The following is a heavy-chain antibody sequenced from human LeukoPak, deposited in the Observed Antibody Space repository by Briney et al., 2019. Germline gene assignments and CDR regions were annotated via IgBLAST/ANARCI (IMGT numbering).Heavy chain of an antibody. CDR3: ARDDTLGY. Sequence: ASVKVSGKASGYTFTGYYMHWVRQAPGQGLEWMGWINPNSGDTNYAQKFQGRVTMTRDTSISTAYMELSRLRSDDTAVYYCARDDTLGYWGQGTLVTVSS. CDR2: INPNSGDT. J-gene: IGHJ4*02. D-gene: IGHD2-15*01. V-gene: IGHV1-2*02. CDR1: GYTFTGYY.